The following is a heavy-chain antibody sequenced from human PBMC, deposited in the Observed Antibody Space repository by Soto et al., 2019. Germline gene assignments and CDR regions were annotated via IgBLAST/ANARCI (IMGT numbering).Heavy chain of an antibody. J-gene: IGHJ4*02. Sequence: LRLSCAASGFTFSSYGMHWVRQAPGKGLEWVAVIWYDGSNKYYADSVKGRFTISRDNSKNTLYLQMNSLRAEDTAVYYCARETAAAGPGDYWGQGTLVTVYS. CDR2: IWYDGSNK. CDR3: ARETAAAGPGDY. V-gene: IGHV3-33*01. CDR1: GFTFSSYG. D-gene: IGHD6-13*01.